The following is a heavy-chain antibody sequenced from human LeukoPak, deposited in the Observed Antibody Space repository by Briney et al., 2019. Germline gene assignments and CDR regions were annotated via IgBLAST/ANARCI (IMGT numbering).Heavy chain of an antibody. D-gene: IGHD3-10*01. J-gene: IGHJ4*02. V-gene: IGHV4-4*07. CDR2: IYTSGST. Sequence: SETLSLTCTVSGGFISSYYWSWIRQPAGKGLEWIGRIYTSGSTNYNPSLKSRVTMSVDTSKNQFSLKLSSVTAADTAVYYCARARRSGSYYNRYFDYWGQGTLVTVSS. CDR1: GGFISSYY. CDR3: ARARRSGSYYNRYFDY.